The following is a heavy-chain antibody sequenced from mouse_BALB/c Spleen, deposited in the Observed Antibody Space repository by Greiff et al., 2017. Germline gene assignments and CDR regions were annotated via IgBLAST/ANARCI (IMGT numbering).Heavy chain of an antibody. CDR3: ARGLDYAMDY. Sequence: VQLQQSGAELVRPGTSVKVSCKASGYAFTNYLIEWVKQRPGQGLEWIGVINPGSGGTNYNEKFKGKATLTADKSSSTAYMQLSSLTSDDSAVYFCARGLDYAMDYWGQGTSVTVSS. V-gene: IGHV1-54*01. CDR2: INPGSGGT. CDR1: GYAFTNYL. D-gene: IGHD2-2*01. J-gene: IGHJ4*01.